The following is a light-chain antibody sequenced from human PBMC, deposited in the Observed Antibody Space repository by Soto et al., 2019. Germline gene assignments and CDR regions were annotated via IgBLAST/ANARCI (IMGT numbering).Light chain of an antibody. CDR1: SSDVGAYDS. Sequence: QSALTQPASVSGSPGQSITISCTGTSSDVGAYDSVSWYQQHPGKAPKLIIYEVNYRPLGVSNRFSGSKSGNMASLTISGLQVEDEADYFCSSFSTTAILVVFGGRTKVTVL. CDR3: SSFSTTAILVV. CDR2: EVN. J-gene: IGLJ2*01. V-gene: IGLV2-14*01.